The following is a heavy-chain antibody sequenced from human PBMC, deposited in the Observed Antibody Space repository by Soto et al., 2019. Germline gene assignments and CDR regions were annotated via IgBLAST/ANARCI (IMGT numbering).Heavy chain of an antibody. V-gene: IGHV3-21*01. D-gene: IGHD3-22*01. CDR1: GFTFSSYS. J-gene: IGHJ4*02. CDR2: ISSSSSYI. Sequence: GGTLRLSCAASGFTFSSYSMNWVRQAPGQGLEWVSSISSSSSYIYYADSVKGRFTISRENAKNSLYLQMNSLRAEDTAVYYCARDTNYYYGSSGYPTPYFDYWGQGTLVTVSS. CDR3: ARDTNYYYGSSGYPTPYFDY.